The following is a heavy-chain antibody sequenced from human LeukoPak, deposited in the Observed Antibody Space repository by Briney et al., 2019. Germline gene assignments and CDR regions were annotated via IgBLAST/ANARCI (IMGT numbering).Heavy chain of an antibody. Sequence: GESLTLSCAASGFTFSSYWMHWVRQAPGKGLVRVSRIKSDGSTTTYADSVKGRFTISRDNAKNTLYLQMNSLRAEDTAVYYCARVVDTHFDYWGQGTLVTVSS. CDR2: IKSDGSTT. CDR1: GFTFSSYW. J-gene: IGHJ4*02. V-gene: IGHV3-74*01. D-gene: IGHD5-18*01. CDR3: ARVVDTHFDY.